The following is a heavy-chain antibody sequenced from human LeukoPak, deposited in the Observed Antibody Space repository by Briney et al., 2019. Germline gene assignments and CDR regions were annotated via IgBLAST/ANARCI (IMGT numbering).Heavy chain of an antibody. CDR3: ARGRSSSWSSFDY. V-gene: IGHV4-30-4*01. CDR2: IYNNGRT. D-gene: IGHD6-13*01. Sequence: SQTLSLTCTVSGGSISSGDYYWSWIRQPPGKGLEWIGYIYNNGRTYYNPSLKSRVTISVDTSKNLFSLKVSSVSAADAAVYYCARGRSSSWSSFDYWGQGTLVTVSS. CDR1: GGSISSGDYY. J-gene: IGHJ4*02.